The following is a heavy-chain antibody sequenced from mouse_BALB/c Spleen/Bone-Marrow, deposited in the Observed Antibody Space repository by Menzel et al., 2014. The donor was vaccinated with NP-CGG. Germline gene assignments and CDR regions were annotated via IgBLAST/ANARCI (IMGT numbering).Heavy chain of an antibody. D-gene: IGHD2-4*01. CDR3: ATMITDWYFDV. CDR1: GFNIKDTY. CDR2: IDPANGNT. Sequence: VQLQQPGAELVKPGASVKLSCTASGFNIKDTYMHWVKQRPEQGLEWIGRIDPANGNTKYDPKFQGKATLTADTSSNTAYLQLSSLTSEDTAVYYCATMITDWYFDVWGAGTTVTVSS. J-gene: IGHJ1*01. V-gene: IGHV14-3*02.